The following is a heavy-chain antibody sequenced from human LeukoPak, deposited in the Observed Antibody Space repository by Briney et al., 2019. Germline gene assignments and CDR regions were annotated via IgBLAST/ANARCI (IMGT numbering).Heavy chain of an antibody. J-gene: IGHJ4*02. CDR3: ARGYYDSSGYYYHLPPYFDY. D-gene: IGHD3-22*01. CDR2: IYYSGST. Sequence: SETLSLTCTVSGGSISSGGYYWSWIRQHPGKGLEWIGYIYYSGSTYCNPSLKSRVTISVDTSKNQFSLKLSSVTAADTAVYYCARGYYDSSGYYYHLPPYFDYWGQGTLVTVSS. CDR1: GGSISSGGYY. V-gene: IGHV4-31*03.